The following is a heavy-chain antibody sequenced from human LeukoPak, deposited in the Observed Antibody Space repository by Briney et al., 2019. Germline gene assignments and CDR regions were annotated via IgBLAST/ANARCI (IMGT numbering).Heavy chain of an antibody. CDR2: IYPGDSDT. D-gene: IGHD4-23*01. Sequence: GESLKISCKGSGYSFTSYWIGWVRQMPGKGLEWMGIIYPGDSDTRYSLSFQGQVSISADKAKNTAFLQWSSLKASDTAKYFCTRLGSTTVVPDFWGQGTLVTVSS. CDR1: GYSFTSYW. CDR3: TRLGSTTVVPDF. V-gene: IGHV5-51*01. J-gene: IGHJ4*02.